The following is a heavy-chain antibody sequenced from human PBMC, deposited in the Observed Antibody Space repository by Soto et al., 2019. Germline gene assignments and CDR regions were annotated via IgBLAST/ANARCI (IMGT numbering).Heavy chain of an antibody. Sequence: PSETLSCPCTARCGSISSYYWSWIGQPPGKGMEWIGYIYYSGSPNYNPSLKSRVSISVDTSQNPLSLRLRSVNDADTAVYYAVRDKRRKGRWFDYWGQGPWVTAPQ. CDR2: IYYSGSP. CDR1: CGSISSYY. CDR3: VRDKRRKGRWFDY. J-gene: IGHJ4*02. V-gene: IGHV4-59*01. D-gene: IGHD3-16*02.